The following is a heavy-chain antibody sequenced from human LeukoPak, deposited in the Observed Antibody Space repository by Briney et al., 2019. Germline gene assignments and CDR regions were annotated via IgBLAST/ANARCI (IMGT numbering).Heavy chain of an antibody. CDR1: GGSISSYY. J-gene: IGHJ4*02. CDR3: ARVQVVLYYFDY. CDR2: IYYSGST. V-gene: IGHV4-59*01. Sequence: SETLSLTCTVSGGSISSYYWSCIRQPPGKGLEWIGYIYYSGSTNYNPSLKSRVTISVDTSKNQFSLKLSSVTAADTAVYYCARVQVVLYYFDYWGQGTLVTVSS. D-gene: IGHD6-13*01.